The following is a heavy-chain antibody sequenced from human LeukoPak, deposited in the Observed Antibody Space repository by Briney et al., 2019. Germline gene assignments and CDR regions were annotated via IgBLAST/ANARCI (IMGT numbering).Heavy chain of an antibody. CDR2: IYYSGST. CDR1: GGSISSSSYY. CDR3: ARVLPSRFLELDV. Sequence: SETLSLTCTVSGGSISSSSYYWGWLRQPPGKGLEWIGSIYYSGSTYYNPSLKSRVTISVDTSKNQFSLKLSSVTAADTAVYYCARVLPSRFLELDVWGKGTTVTVSS. D-gene: IGHD3-3*01. J-gene: IGHJ6*04. V-gene: IGHV4-39*01.